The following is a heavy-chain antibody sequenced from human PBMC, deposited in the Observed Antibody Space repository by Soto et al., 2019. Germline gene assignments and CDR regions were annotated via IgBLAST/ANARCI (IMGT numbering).Heavy chain of an antibody. Sequence: EALSLTCTVSGGSISSYYWSWIRQPAGKGLEWIGRIYTSGSTNYNPSLKSRVTMSVDTSKNQFSLKLSSVTAADTAVYYCARGEPLNHCTNGVCSFDYWGQGTMVTASS. CDR3: ARGEPLNHCTNGVCSFDY. CDR1: GGSISSYY. V-gene: IGHV4-4*07. J-gene: IGHJ4*02. CDR2: IYTSGST. D-gene: IGHD2-8*01.